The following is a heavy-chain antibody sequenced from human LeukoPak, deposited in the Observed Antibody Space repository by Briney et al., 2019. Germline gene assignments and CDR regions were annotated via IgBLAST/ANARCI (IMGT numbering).Heavy chain of an antibody. V-gene: IGHV4-39*07. CDR2: IYYSGST. CDR3: ARDLTLSDP. J-gene: IGHJ5*02. Sequence: SETLSLTCTVSGGSISSSSYYWGWIRQPPGKGLEWIGSIYYSGSTYYNPSLKSRVTISVDTSKNQFSLKLSSVTAADTAVYYCARDLTLSDPWGQGTLVTVSS. CDR1: GGSISSSSYY.